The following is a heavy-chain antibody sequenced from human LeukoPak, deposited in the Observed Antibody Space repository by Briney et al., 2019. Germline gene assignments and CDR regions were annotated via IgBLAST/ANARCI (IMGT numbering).Heavy chain of an antibody. J-gene: IGHJ3*02. V-gene: IGHV1-69*05. CDR2: IIPIFGTA. Sequence: GSSVKVSCKASGGTFSSYAISWVRQAPGQGLEWMGGIIPIFGTANYVQKLQGRVTMTTDTSTSTAYMELRSLRSDDTAVYYCARVHYGDYLPRNDAFDIWGQGTMVTVSS. CDR1: GGTFSSYA. CDR3: ARVHYGDYLPRNDAFDI. D-gene: IGHD4-17*01.